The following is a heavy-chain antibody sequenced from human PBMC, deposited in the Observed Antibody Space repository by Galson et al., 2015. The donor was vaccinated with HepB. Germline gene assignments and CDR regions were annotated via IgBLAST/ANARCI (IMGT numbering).Heavy chain of an antibody. J-gene: IGHJ3*02. CDR2: IYPGDPDT. Sequence: QSEAEVKEPGESLKISCKGSGYSFTSYWIGWVRQMPGKGLEWMGIIYPGDPDTRYSPSLQGQVTISADKSISTAYLQWSSLKASDTAMYYCARGSDIPYSSSWYGDAFDIWGQGTMVTVSS. D-gene: IGHD6-13*01. V-gene: IGHV5-51*01. CDR3: ARGSDIPYSSSWYGDAFDI. CDR1: GYSFTSYW.